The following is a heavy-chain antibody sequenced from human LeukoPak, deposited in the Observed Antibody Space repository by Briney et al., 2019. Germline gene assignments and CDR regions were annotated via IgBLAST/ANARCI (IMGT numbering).Heavy chain of an antibody. CDR1: GGSIRSSYYY. D-gene: IGHD4-11*01. J-gene: IGHJ3*01. CDR3: AREQYLAYDVFGF. CDR2: IYDSGTT. V-gene: IGHV4-39*07. Sequence: LETLSLTCTVSGGSIRSSYYYWGWIRQPPGKGLEWIGSIYDSGTTSFNPSLKSRVTISVDTSKNQFSLRLSSVTAADTAVYYCAREQYLAYDVFGFWGQGTMVTVSS.